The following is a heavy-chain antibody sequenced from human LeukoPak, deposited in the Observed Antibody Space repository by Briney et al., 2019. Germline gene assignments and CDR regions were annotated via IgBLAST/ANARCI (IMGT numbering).Heavy chain of an antibody. Sequence: ASVKVSCKASGYTFTAYYIHWVRQAPGQGLEWMGWVNPNSGGTNYAQKLQGRVTMTTDTSTSTAYMELRSLRSDDTAVYYCARITPPMVRGVNWFDPWGQGTLVTVSS. V-gene: IGHV1-2*02. CDR3: ARITPPMVRGVNWFDP. CDR2: VNPNSGGT. CDR1: GYTFTAYY. J-gene: IGHJ5*02. D-gene: IGHD3-10*01.